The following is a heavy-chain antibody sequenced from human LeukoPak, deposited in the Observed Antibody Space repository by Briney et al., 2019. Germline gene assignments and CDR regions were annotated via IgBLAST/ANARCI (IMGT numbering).Heavy chain of an antibody. CDR1: AYTFVSYG. D-gene: IGHD4-23*01. CDR3: ARGWLAETTVVTPYNY. Sequence: GASVKVSCKASAYTFVSYGISWLRQAPGQGLEWMGGITPIFGTANYAQKFQGRVTITAVESMSTAYMELSSLRSEDTAVYYCARGWLAETTVVTPYNYWGQGTLVTVSS. J-gene: IGHJ4*02. V-gene: IGHV1-69*13. CDR2: ITPIFGTA.